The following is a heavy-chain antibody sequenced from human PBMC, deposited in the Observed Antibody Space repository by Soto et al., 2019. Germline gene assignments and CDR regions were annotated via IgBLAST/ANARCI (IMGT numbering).Heavy chain of an antibody. J-gene: IGHJ6*02. Sequence: QVQLQESGPGLVKPSQTLSLTCTVSGGSISSGGYYWSWIRQHPGKGLEWIGYIYYSGSTYYNPSLKRRVTISVDTSKNQFYLKLSSVTAADTAVYYCAREEQQWLGYGMDVWGQGTTVTVSS. V-gene: IGHV4-31*03. CDR2: IYYSGST. D-gene: IGHD6-19*01. CDR3: AREEQQWLGYGMDV. CDR1: GGSISSGGYY.